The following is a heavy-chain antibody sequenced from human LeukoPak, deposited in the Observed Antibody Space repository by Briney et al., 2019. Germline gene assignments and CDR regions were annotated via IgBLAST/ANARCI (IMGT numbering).Heavy chain of an antibody. Sequence: SGGSLRLSCAASGFTFSNFAMSWVRQAPGKGLEWVSAISGSGGSTYYADSVKGRFTISRDNSKNTLYLQINSLRAEDTAVYYCAKDRAYDSRGHYLRYFDYWGQGTLVTVSS. V-gene: IGHV3-23*01. CDR2: ISGSGGST. D-gene: IGHD3-22*01. CDR1: GFTFSNFA. CDR3: AKDRAYDSRGHYLRYFDY. J-gene: IGHJ4*02.